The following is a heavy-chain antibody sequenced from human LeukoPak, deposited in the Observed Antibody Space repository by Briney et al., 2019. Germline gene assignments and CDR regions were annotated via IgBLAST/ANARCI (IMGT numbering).Heavy chain of an antibody. Sequence: GGSLRLSCSASGFTFSNYSMNWVRQAPGKGLEWVSSITSSSAYVYYADSVKGRFTISRDNAKNSLYLQMNSLRAEDTAVFYCARAPSDFWSGYDLDYFDYWGQGTLVTVSS. CDR2: ITSSSAYV. V-gene: IGHV3-21*01. CDR3: ARAPSDFWSGYDLDYFDY. J-gene: IGHJ4*02. CDR1: GFTFSNYS. D-gene: IGHD3-3*01.